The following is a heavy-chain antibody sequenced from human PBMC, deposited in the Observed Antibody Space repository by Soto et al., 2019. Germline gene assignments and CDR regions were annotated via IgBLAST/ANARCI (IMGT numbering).Heavy chain of an antibody. CDR3: ARQGFHYYYYYGMDV. CDR2: IYPGDSDT. V-gene: IGHV5-51*01. Sequence: PGESLKISCKGSGYSFTSYWIGWVRQMPGKGLEWMGIIYPGDSDTRYSPSFQGQVTISADKSISTAYLQWSSLKASDTAMYYCARQGFHYYYYYGMDVWGQGTTVTVS. CDR1: GYSFTSYW. J-gene: IGHJ6*02.